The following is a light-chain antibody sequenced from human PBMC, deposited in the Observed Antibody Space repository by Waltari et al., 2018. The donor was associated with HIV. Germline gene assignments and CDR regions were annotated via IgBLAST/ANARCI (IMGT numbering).Light chain of an antibody. Sequence: QSVLTQPPSLSGAPGQTVTISCTGTSSNIGADYRVHWYQQLPGPAPKLLIYGNTIRPSGVPDRFSGSKSGTSASLAITGLQADDEADYYCQSYDSSLSAWVFGGGTKLTVL. CDR2: GNT. J-gene: IGLJ3*02. CDR1: SSNIGADYR. CDR3: QSYDSSLSAWV. V-gene: IGLV1-40*01.